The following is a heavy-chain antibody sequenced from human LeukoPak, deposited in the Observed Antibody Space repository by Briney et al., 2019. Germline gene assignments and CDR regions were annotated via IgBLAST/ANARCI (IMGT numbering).Heavy chain of an antibody. CDR2: ISGSGGST. CDR3: AKEIVYYDSSGYRSHDAFDI. CDR1: GFTFSSYA. Sequence: GGSLRLSCAASGFTFSSYAMSWVRQAPGKGLEWVSAISGSGGSTYYADSVKGRFTISRDNSKNTLYLQMNSLRAEDTAVYYCAKEIVYYDSSGYRSHDAFDIWGQGTMVTVSS. J-gene: IGHJ3*02. D-gene: IGHD3-22*01. V-gene: IGHV3-23*01.